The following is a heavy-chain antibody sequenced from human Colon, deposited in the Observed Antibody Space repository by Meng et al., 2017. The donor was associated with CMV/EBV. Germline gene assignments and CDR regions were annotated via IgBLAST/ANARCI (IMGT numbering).Heavy chain of an antibody. CDR2: IIPLFNTA. V-gene: IGHV1-69*13. D-gene: IGHD4-23*01. J-gene: IGHJ6*02. Sequence: SVKVSCKASGGSFSSHSVSWVRQAPGQGLQWMGGIIPLFNTANYPQKFQGRVTITADESTNTAFMELTSLTSDDTGVYYCARVGGESPGGLPNDGLDVWGQGTTVTVSS. CDR1: GGSFSSHS. CDR3: ARVGGESPGGLPNDGLDV.